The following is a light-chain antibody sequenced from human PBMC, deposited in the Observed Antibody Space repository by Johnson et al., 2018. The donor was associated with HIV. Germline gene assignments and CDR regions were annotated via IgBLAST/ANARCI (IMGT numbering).Light chain of an antibody. CDR1: NSNIGNNY. CDR2: DNN. Sequence: QSVLTQPPSVSAAPGQKVTISCSGSNSNIGNNYVSWYQQLPGTAPKLLIYDNNKRPSGIPDRFSGSKSGTSATLGITGLQTGAEADYYCGTWASSLSALYLFGTGTKVTVL. V-gene: IGLV1-51*01. J-gene: IGLJ1*01. CDR3: GTWASSLSALYL.